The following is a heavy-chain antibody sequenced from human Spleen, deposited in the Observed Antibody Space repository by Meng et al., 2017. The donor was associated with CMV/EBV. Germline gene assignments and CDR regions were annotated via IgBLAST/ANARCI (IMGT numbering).Heavy chain of an antibody. D-gene: IGHD2-15*01. CDR1: GFTFDDYA. J-gene: IGHJ5*02. V-gene: IGHV3-20*04. Sequence: GGSLRLSCAASGFTFDDYAMHWVRQAPGKGLEWVSGINWNGGGIGYADSVKGRFTISRDDAKNSLYLQMNYLRVDDTALYYCARHRYCSGGTCSSNWFDPWGQGTLVTVSS. CDR2: INWNGGGI. CDR3: ARHRYCSGGTCSSNWFDP.